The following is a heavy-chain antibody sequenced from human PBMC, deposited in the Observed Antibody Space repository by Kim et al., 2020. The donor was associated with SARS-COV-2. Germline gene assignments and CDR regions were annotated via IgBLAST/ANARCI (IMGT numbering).Heavy chain of an antibody. V-gene: IGHV1-58*02. J-gene: IGHJ6*02. CDR3: AAGALVGATYYYYYGMDV. CDR2: IVVGSGNT. D-gene: IGHD1-26*01. Sequence: SVKVSCKASGFTFTSSAMQWVRQARGQRLEWIGWIVVGSGNTNYAQKFQERVTITRDMSTSTAYMELSSLRSEDTAVYYCAAGALVGATYYYYYGMDVWGQGTTVTVSS. CDR1: GFTFTSSA.